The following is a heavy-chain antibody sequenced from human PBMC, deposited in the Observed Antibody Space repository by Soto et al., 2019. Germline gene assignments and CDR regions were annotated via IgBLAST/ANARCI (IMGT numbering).Heavy chain of an antibody. V-gene: IGHV3-30-3*01. CDR2: ISYDGSNK. J-gene: IGHJ4*02. Sequence: GGSLRLSCAASGFTFSSYAMHWVRQAPGKGLEWVAVISYDGSNKYYADSVKGRFTISRDNSKNTLYLQMNSLRVEDTAVYYCAKDRLGGNFDYWGQGTQVTVSS. CDR3: AKDRLGGNFDY. CDR1: GFTFSSYA.